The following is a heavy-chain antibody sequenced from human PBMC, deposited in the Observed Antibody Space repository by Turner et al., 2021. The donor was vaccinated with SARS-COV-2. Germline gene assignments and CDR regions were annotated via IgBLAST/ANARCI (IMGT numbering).Heavy chain of an antibody. Sequence: QVPLQESGPGLVKPSETLSLSCTVSGVPITSTNFFLGWICQSPGKGLEWMGTFAYSGSTFYNPSFKGRVTMSADPSKRQFFLRLTSVTAADTAVYYCARLYHHDTSGVDFWGQGTQVTVSS. CDR3: ARLYHHDTSGVDF. D-gene: IGHD3-22*01. CDR2: FAYSGST. J-gene: IGHJ4*02. V-gene: IGHV4-39*01. CDR1: GVPITSTNFF.